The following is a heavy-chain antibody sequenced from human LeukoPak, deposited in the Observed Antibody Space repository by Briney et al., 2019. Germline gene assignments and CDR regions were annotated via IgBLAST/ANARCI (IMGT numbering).Heavy chain of an antibody. CDR2: INHSRST. CDR1: GGSFSGYY. Sequence: SETLSLTCAVYGGSFSGYYWSWIRQPPGKGLEWIGEINHSRSTNYNPSLKSRVTISVDTSKNQFSLKLSSVTAADTAVYYCARGRRQTTVNWFDPWGQGTLVTVSS. V-gene: IGHV4-34*01. D-gene: IGHD1-1*01. J-gene: IGHJ5*02. CDR3: ARGRRQTTVNWFDP.